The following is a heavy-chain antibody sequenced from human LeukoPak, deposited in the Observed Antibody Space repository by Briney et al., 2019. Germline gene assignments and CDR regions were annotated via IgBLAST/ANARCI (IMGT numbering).Heavy chain of an antibody. CDR2: IYYSGST. CDR1: GGSISSSSYY. J-gene: IGHJ3*02. CDR3: ARALWFGERDAFDI. V-gene: IGHV4-39*01. Sequence: PSETLSLTCTVSGGSISSSSYYWGWIRQPPGKGLEWIGSIYYSGSTYYNPSLKSRVTISVDTSKNQFSLKLSSVTAADTAVYYCARALWFGERDAFDIWGQGTMVAVSS. D-gene: IGHD3-10*01.